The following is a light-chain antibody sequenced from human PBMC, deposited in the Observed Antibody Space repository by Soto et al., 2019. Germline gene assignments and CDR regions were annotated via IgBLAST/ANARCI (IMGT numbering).Light chain of an antibody. Sequence: ALTQPASVSGSPGQSITISCTGTSSDVGSYNYVSWYQQHPGKAPKLMIFDVSNRPSGVSNRFSGSKSGYTASLTISGLQAEDEADYYCSSYTSTSTYVFGTGTKVTVL. J-gene: IGLJ1*01. CDR2: DVS. CDR3: SSYTSTSTYV. CDR1: SSDVGSYNY. V-gene: IGLV2-14*01.